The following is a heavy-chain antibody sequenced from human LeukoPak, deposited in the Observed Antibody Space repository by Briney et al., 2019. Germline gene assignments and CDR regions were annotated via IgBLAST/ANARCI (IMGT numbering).Heavy chain of an antibody. CDR1: GGTFSSYA. V-gene: IGHV1-69*01. D-gene: IGHD3-22*01. CDR2: IIPIFGTA. J-gene: IGHJ4*02. Sequence: ASVKVSCKASGGTFSSYAISWVRQAPGQGLEWMGGIIPIFGTANYAQKFQGRVPITADESTSTAYMELSSLRSEDTAVYYCARSYYDSSGYYFQLLTYYFDYWGQGTMVTVSS. CDR3: ARSYYDSSGYYFQLLTYYFDY.